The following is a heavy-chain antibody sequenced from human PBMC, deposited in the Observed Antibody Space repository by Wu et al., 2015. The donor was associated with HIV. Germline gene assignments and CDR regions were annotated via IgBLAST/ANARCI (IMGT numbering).Heavy chain of an antibody. CDR2: MNPHSGHT. V-gene: IGHV1-8*02. Sequence: QVHLVQFGGEVKKPGSSVKVTCKASGYTFTGYYMHWVRQATGQGLEWMGWMNPHSGHTGYAQKFQGRVSMTRNTSISTAYMELSSLTSDDTALYYCAAATTGADPFDIWGQGTMVTVSS. J-gene: IGHJ3*02. CDR3: AAATTGADPFDI. D-gene: IGHD1-1*01. CDR1: GYTFTGYY.